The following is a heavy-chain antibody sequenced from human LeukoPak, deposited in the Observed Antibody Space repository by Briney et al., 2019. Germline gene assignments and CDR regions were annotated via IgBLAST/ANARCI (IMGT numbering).Heavy chain of an antibody. CDR1: GYTFTSYD. Sequence: ASVKVSCKASGYTFTSYDINWVRQATGQGLEWMGWKNPNSGNTGYAQKFQGRVTMTRNTSISTAYMELSSLRSEDTAVYYCARGNIAAAIPIYWGQGTLVTVSS. V-gene: IGHV1-8*01. D-gene: IGHD6-13*01. CDR2: KNPNSGNT. J-gene: IGHJ4*02. CDR3: ARGNIAAAIPIY.